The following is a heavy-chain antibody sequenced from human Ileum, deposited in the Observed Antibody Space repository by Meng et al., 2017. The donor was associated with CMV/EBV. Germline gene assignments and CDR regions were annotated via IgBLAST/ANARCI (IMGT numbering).Heavy chain of an antibody. V-gene: IGHV2-5*02. CDR2: IYWDDDK. J-gene: IGHJ6*02. CDR1: GFSLPTSGVS. D-gene: IGHD3-3*01. Sequence: IPLNQSGPPLLKPTLTLTLTCTFAGFSLPTSGVSVGWLRQPPGKAPEWLALIYWDDDKRYSPSLKSRLTITKDTSKNQVVLTVSHMDPVDTGTYYCAQRQDDVRSGHYGMDVWGQGTTVTVSS. CDR3: AQRQDDVRSGHYGMDV.